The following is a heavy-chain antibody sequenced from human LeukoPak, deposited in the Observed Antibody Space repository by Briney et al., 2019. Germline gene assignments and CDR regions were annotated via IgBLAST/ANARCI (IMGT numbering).Heavy chain of an antibody. CDR1: GFTFSTYG. CDR2: IRYDGSNK. D-gene: IGHD6-19*01. V-gene: IGHV3-30*02. Sequence: GGSLRLSCAASGFTFSTYGMHWVRQAPGKGLEWVAFIRYDGSNKYYADSVKGRFTISRGNSKNTLYLQMNSLRAEDTAVYYCANRPTVAVAGMGKAFDIWGQGTMVTVSS. J-gene: IGHJ3*02. CDR3: ANRPTVAVAGMGKAFDI.